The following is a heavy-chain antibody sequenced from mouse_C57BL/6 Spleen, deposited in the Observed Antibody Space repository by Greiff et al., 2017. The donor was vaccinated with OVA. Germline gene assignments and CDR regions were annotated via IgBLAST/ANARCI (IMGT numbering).Heavy chain of an antibody. V-gene: IGHV5-4*01. J-gene: IGHJ4*01. CDR3: ARDYSNSYAMDY. CDR1: GFTFSSYA. Sequence: EVQLVESGGGLVKPGGSLKLSCAASGFTFSSYAMSWVRQTPEKRLEWVATISDGGSYTYYPDNVKGRFTISRDNAKNNLYLQMSHLKSEDTAMYYCARDYSNSYAMDYWGQGTSVTVSS. D-gene: IGHD2-5*01. CDR2: ISDGGSYT.